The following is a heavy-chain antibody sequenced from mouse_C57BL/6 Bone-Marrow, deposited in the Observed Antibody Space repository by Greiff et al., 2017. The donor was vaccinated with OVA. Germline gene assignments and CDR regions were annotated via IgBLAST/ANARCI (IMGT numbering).Heavy chain of an antibody. J-gene: IGHJ1*03. Sequence: ESGPGLVAPSQSLSITCTVSGFSLTSYAISWVRQPPGKGLEWLGVIWTGGGTNYNSALKSRLSISKDNSKSQVFLKMNSLQTDDTARYYCTLITTVDHWYFDVWGTGTTVTVSS. D-gene: IGHD1-1*01. CDR3: TLITTVDHWYFDV. CDR1: GFSLTSYA. V-gene: IGHV2-9-1*01. CDR2: IWTGGGT.